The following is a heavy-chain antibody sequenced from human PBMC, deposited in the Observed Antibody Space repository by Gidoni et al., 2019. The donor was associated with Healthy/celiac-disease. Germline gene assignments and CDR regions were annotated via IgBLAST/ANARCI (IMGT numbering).Heavy chain of an antibody. CDR3: AITGYSSSPEDY. Sequence: EVKLLESGGGLVQPGGSLRPSWEASGFTFSSYALSWVRQAPGKGLEWVSAIRGSGGSTYYADSVKGRFTISRDNSKNTLYLQMNSLRAEDTAVYYCAITGYSSSPEDYWGQGTLVTVSS. V-gene: IGHV3-23*01. J-gene: IGHJ4*02. CDR1: GFTFSSYA. D-gene: IGHD6-13*01. CDR2: IRGSGGST.